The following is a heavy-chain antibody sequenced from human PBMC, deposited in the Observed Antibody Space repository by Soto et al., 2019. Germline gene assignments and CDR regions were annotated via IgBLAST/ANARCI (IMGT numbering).Heavy chain of an antibody. CDR3: ARCDLISNWFDP. V-gene: IGHV1-69*13. CDR2: IIPIFGTA. J-gene: IGHJ5*02. D-gene: IGHD2-21*01. Sequence: SVKVSCKASGGTFSSYAISWVRQAPGQGLEWMGGIIPIFGTANYAQKFQGRVTITADESTSTAYMELSSLRSEDTAVYYCARCDLISNWFDPWGQGTLVTVSS. CDR1: GGTFSSYA.